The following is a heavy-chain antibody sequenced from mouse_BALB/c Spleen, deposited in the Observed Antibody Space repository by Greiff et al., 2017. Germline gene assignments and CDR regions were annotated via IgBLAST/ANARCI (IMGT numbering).Heavy chain of an antibody. J-gene: IGHJ2*01. CDR3: ARQSYDYDDY. V-gene: IGHV5-12-1*01. D-gene: IGHD2-4*01. Sequence: LVESGGGLVKPGGSLKLSCAASGFAFSSYDMSWVRQTPEKRLEWVAYISSGGGSTYYPDTVKGRFTISRDNAKNTLYLQMSSLKSEDTAMYYCARQSYDYDDYWGQGTTLTVSS. CDR1: GFAFSSYD. CDR2: ISSGGGST.